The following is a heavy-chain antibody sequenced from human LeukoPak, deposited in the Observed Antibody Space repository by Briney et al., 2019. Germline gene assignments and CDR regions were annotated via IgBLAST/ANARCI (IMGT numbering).Heavy chain of an antibody. J-gene: IGHJ4*02. Sequence: SQTLSLTCAVYGGSFSGYYWSWIRQPPGKGLEWIGEINHSGSTNYNPSLKSRVTISVDTSKNQFSLKLSSVTAADTAVYYCARHSTFFGVVIIKGRVRGPFDYWGQGTLVTVSS. CDR1: GGSFSGYY. CDR2: INHSGST. CDR3: ARHSTFFGVVIIKGRVRGPFDY. V-gene: IGHV4-34*01. D-gene: IGHD3-3*01.